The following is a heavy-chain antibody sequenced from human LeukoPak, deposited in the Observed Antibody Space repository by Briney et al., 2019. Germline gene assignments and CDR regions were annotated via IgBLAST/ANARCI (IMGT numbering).Heavy chain of an antibody. CDR2: IYTSGST. Sequence: PSQTLSLTCTVSGGSISSDNYYWSWIRQPAGKGLEWIGRIYTSGSTNYNPSLKSRVTISVDMSKTQFSLRLSSVTAADTAVYYCARAPGSSSLLRFDSWGQGTLVTVSS. CDR1: GGSISSDNYY. J-gene: IGHJ4*02. D-gene: IGHD3-3*01. V-gene: IGHV4-61*02. CDR3: ARAPGSSSLLRFDS.